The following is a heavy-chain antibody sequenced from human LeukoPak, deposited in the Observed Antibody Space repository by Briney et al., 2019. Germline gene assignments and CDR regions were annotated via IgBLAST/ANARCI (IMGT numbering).Heavy chain of an antibody. Sequence: SVKVSCKASGGTFSSYAISWVRQAPGQGLEWMGGIIPIFGTANYAQKFQGRVTITADKSTSTAYMELSSLRSEDTAVYYCALKGRATITPQFPRYYYMDVWGKGTTVTVSS. CDR2: IIPIFGTA. CDR3: ALKGRATITPQFPRYYYMDV. V-gene: IGHV1-69*06. CDR1: GGTFSSYA. D-gene: IGHD5-12*01. J-gene: IGHJ6*03.